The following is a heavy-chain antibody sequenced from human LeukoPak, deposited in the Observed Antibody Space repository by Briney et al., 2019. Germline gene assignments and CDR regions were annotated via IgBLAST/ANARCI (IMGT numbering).Heavy chain of an antibody. D-gene: IGHD4-23*01. CDR2: ISWNSGTI. CDR1: GFTFDDYA. J-gene: IGHJ3*02. Sequence: PGGSLRLSCAASGFTFDDYAMHWVRQAPGKGLEWVSGISWNSGTIDYADSVKGRFTISRDNSKNTLYLQMNSLRAEDTAVYYCAKMLATVVGWDRGRLDAFDIWGQGTMVTVSS. V-gene: IGHV3-9*01. CDR3: AKMLATVVGWDRGRLDAFDI.